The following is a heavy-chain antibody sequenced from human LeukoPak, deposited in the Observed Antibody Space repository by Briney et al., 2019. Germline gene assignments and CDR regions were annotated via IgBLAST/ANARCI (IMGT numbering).Heavy chain of an antibody. CDR3: ARGVQSGTLFDY. D-gene: IGHD3-3*01. Sequence: PGGSLKLSCAASGFTFSNYWMHWVRQAPGKGLEWVANIRQDGGEIYYVGSVKGRFSISRDNAKNSVYLQMNSLRAEDTAVYYCARGVQSGTLFDYWGQGTLVTVSS. V-gene: IGHV3-7*03. CDR1: GFTFSNYW. J-gene: IGHJ4*02. CDR2: IRQDGGEI.